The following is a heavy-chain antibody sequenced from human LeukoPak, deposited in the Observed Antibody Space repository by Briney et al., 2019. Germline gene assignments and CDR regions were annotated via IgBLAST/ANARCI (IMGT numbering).Heavy chain of an antibody. CDR3: ASGGPYCSGGSCYSGVKGLFDY. CDR1: GGSISSGSYY. J-gene: IGHJ4*02. CDR2: IYSSGST. D-gene: IGHD2-15*01. Sequence: SETLSLTCTVSGGSISSGSYYWSWIRQPAGKGLEWIGRIYSSGSTNYNPSLKSRVTISVDTSKNQFSLKLSSVTAADTAVYYCASGGPYCSGGSCYSGVKGLFDYWGQGTLVTVSS. V-gene: IGHV4-61*02.